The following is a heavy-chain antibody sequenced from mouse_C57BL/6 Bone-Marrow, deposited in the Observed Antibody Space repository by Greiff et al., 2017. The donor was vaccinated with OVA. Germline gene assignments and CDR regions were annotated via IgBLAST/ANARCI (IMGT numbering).Heavy chain of an antibody. CDR1: GYTFTSYW. D-gene: IGHD2-12*01. CDR3: ASYYSQYFDV. V-gene: IGHV1-50*01. Sequence: QVQLKQPGAELVKPGASVKLSCKASGYTFTSYWMQWVKQRPGQGLEWIGEIDPSDSYTNYNQKFKGKATLTVDTSSSTAYMQLSSLTSEDSAVYYCASYYSQYFDVWGTGTTVTVSS. J-gene: IGHJ1*03. CDR2: IDPSDSYT.